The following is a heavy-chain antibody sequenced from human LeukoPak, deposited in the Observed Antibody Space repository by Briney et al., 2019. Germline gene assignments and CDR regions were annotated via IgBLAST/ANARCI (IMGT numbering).Heavy chain of an antibody. Sequence: SETLSLTCTVSGGSISSYYWSWIRQPPGKGLEWIGYIYYSGNTNYNPSLQSRVALSVDTSKNQFSLTLSSVTAADTAVYYCARTTPSSGWYRVDYWGQGTLVTVSS. CDR1: GGSISSYY. D-gene: IGHD6-19*01. CDR3: ARTTPSSGWYRVDY. CDR2: IYYSGNT. J-gene: IGHJ4*02. V-gene: IGHV4-59*08.